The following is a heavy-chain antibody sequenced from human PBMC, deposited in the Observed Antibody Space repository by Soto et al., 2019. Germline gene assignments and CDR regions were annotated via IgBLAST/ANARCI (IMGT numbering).Heavy chain of an antibody. D-gene: IGHD3-16*01. J-gene: IGHJ6*02. CDR2: ISAYNGNT. Sequence: QVQLVQSGAEVKKPGASVKVSCKASGYTFTNYGISWVRQAPGQGLEWMGWISAYNGNTNYAQKLQGRVTMTTDTSTSTAYMKLRSLRYDDTAVYYCARDGALGENYYSYGMDVWGQGTTVTVSS. CDR3: ARDGALGENYYSYGMDV. V-gene: IGHV1-18*01. CDR1: GYTFTNYG.